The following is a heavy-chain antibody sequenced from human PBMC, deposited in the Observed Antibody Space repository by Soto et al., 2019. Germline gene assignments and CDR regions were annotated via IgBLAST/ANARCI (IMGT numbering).Heavy chain of an antibody. CDR1: GFTFSSYG. Sequence: SLRLSCAASGFTFSSYGMHWVRQAPGKGLEWVAVIWYDGSKKYYADSVQGRFTISRDNSKNTLYRQMNSLRAEDTAVYYCAKDRGALRWSEEHYYFDYWGQGTLVTVSS. CDR2: IWYDGSKK. V-gene: IGHV3-33*03. CDR3: AKDRGALRWSEEHYYFDY. D-gene: IGHD4-17*01. J-gene: IGHJ4*02.